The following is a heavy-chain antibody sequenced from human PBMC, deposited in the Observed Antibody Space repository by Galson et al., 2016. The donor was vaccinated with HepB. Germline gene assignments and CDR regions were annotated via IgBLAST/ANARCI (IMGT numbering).Heavy chain of an antibody. V-gene: IGHV1-69*13. J-gene: IGHJ1*01. CDR2: IIPFLTTT. D-gene: IGHD2-15*01. CDR1: VGTFNSYA. Sequence: SVKVSCKASVGTFNSYAITWVRQAPGQGLEWMGGIIPFLTTTNYAQSFQGRLTLTADESTSTAYMELTSLRFDDTAMYYCAGGELAAAGREYFPHWGQGTLVTVSS. CDR3: AGGELAAAGREYFPH.